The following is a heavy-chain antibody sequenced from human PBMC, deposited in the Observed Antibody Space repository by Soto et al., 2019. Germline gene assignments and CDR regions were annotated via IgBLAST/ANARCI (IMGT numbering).Heavy chain of an antibody. J-gene: IGHJ6*02. CDR2: INHSGRT. Sequence: PSECLSLTCAVYAASFTGYYWGWVRQPPGKGREWIGEINHSGRTNYNPSLRSRGTITVDTPKNQFYLQLSSVTAADTAVYYCARGYSTGPYYYYYGMDVCGQGTTVTVSS. D-gene: IGHD2-8*02. CDR1: AASFTGYY. CDR3: ARGYSTGPYYYYYGMDV. V-gene: IGHV4-34*01.